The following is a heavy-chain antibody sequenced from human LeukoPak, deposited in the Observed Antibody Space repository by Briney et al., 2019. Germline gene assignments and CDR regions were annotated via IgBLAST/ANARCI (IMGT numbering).Heavy chain of an antibody. CDR3: AKDSRADSGSYFYYYYYMDV. V-gene: IGHV3-23*01. CDR1: GFTFSSYG. CDR2: ISGSGGST. J-gene: IGHJ6*03. D-gene: IGHD1-26*01. Sequence: GGTLRLSCAASGFTFSSYGMSWVRQAPGKGLEWVSAISGSGGSTYYADSVKGRFTISRDNSKNALYLQMNSLRAEDTAVYYCAKDSRADSGSYFYYYYYMDVWGKGTTVTISS.